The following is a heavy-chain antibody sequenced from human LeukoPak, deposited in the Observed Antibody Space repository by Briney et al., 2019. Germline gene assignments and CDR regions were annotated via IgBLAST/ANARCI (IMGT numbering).Heavy chain of an antibody. V-gene: IGHV4-59*08. J-gene: IGHJ4*02. D-gene: IGHD3-22*01. CDR3: ARHYYDRSDSYSFDY. Sequence: LETLSLTCTVSGGSLSGHYWSWIRQPPGKGLEWIGYIFSSGSTNYNPSLKSRVTISEDTSVNQFSLKLSSVTAADTAVYYCARHYYDRSDSYSFDYWGQGTLVTVSS. CDR2: IFSSGST. CDR1: GGSLSGHY.